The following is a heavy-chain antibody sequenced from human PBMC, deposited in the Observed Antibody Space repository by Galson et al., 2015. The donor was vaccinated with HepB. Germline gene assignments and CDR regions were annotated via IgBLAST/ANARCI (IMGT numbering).Heavy chain of an antibody. J-gene: IGHJ4*02. V-gene: IGHV3-30-3*01. CDR2: ISYDGSKK. CDR3: ARTASGWYRYYFDY. Sequence: SLRLSCAASGFTFSSYAMHWVRQAPGKGLEWVAVISYDGSKKYYADSVRGRFTISRDNSKNTLYLQMNSLRTEDTAVYYCARTASGWYRYYFDYWGQGTLVAVSS. CDR1: GFTFSSYA. D-gene: IGHD6-19*01.